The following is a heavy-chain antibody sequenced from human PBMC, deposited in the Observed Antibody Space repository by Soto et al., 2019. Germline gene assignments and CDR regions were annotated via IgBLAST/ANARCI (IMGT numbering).Heavy chain of an antibody. V-gene: IGHV1-46*01. CDR1: GYLFTAYS. CDR2: VNPSGGST. J-gene: IGHJ4*02. CDR3: AKDTGPN. Sequence: ASVKVSCKASGYLFTAYSMHWVRLAPGQGLEWMGVVNPSGGSTKYAQNFQGRVTMTRDTSTTTIYMELSSLRSDDTAFYYCAKDTGPNWGQGTLVTVSS.